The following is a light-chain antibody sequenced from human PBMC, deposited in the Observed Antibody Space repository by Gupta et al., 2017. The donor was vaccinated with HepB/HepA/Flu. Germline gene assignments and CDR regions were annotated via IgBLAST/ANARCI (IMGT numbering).Light chain of an antibody. Sequence: SSELTQDPAVSVALGQSIRITCQGDSRTKYYASWYQQKPGQAPALVMFGENSRPSGIPDRFSGSRSGKTASLTINGAQAEDEADYFCKSGDISGDHLVFGSGTRLTVL. V-gene: IGLV3-19*01. CDR3: KSGDISGDHLV. CDR1: SRTKYY. J-gene: IGLJ1*01. CDR2: GEN.